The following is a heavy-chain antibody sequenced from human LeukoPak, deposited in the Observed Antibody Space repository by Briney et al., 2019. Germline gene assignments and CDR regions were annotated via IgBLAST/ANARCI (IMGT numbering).Heavy chain of an antibody. J-gene: IGHJ4*02. CDR1: GGSISNTNW. V-gene: IGHV4/OR15-8*02. CDR3: SRENGAFSPFGY. CDR2: ISLTGLT. D-gene: IGHD2-8*01. Sequence: ETLSLTCGVSGGSISNTNWWSWVRQPPGQGLEWIGEISLTGLTHYNPSLESRATVSLDKSKNQLSLNLTSVTAADTAVYYCSRENGAFSPFGYWGQGTLVTVLS.